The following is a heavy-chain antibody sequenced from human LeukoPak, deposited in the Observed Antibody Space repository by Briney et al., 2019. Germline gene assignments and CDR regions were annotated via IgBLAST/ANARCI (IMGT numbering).Heavy chain of an antibody. D-gene: IGHD6-19*01. CDR1: GYTFTSYD. J-gene: IGHJ4*02. Sequence: ASVKVSCKASGYTFTSYDINWVRQATGQGLEWMGWMNPNNGNTDFAQKFQGRVTMTRNTSISTVYMELSSLRSEDTAVYYCVRGSSGDYWGQGTLVTVSS. V-gene: IGHV1-8*01. CDR2: MNPNNGNT. CDR3: VRGSSGDY.